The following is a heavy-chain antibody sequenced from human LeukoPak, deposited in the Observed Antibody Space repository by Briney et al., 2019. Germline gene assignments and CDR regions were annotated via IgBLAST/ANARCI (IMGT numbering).Heavy chain of an antibody. CDR3: ARREYSSSSYYFDY. Sequence: SETLSLTCAVSGTSLSRYFWNWIRQSPGGGLEWIGDVNHSGATNSNPSLKSRVTMSADTSKNQFSLSLSSVTAADTAVYYCARREYSSSSYYFDYWGQGTLVTVSS. D-gene: IGHD6-6*01. CDR1: GTSLSRYF. CDR2: VNHSGAT. V-gene: IGHV4-34*01. J-gene: IGHJ4*02.